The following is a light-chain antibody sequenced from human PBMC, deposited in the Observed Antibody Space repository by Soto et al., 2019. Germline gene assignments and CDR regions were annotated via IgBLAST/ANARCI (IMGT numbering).Light chain of an antibody. CDR3: SSYAGSSNV. V-gene: IGLV2-8*01. J-gene: IGLJ1*01. CDR1: SSDVGGYNY. CDR2: EVN. Sequence: QAVLPQRPSASGSPGQSVAISCTGTSSDVGGYNYVSWYQQHPGKAPKLMIYEVNKRPSGVPDRFSGSKSGNTASLTVSGLQAEDEADYYCSSYAGSSNVFGTGTKVTVL.